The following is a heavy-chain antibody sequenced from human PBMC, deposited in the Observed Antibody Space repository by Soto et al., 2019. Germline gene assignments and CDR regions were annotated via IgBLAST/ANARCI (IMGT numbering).Heavy chain of an antibody. CDR2: IYYSGST. J-gene: IGHJ4*02. D-gene: IGHD3-10*01. CDR3: ARDEVWGGMCY. CDR1: GGSISSGGYY. V-gene: IGHV4-31*11. Sequence: PAETLSLTCAVSGGSISSGGYYWIWIRHHPGKGLEWIGYIYYSGSTYYNPSLKSRVTISVDTSKNQFSLKLSSVTAADTAVYYCARDEVWGGMCYCGQRTLGTVSS.